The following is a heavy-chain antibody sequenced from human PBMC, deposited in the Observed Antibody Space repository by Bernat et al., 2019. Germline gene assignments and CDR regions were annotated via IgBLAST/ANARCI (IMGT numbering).Heavy chain of an antibody. J-gene: IGHJ5*02. Sequence: QVQLVQSGAEVKKPGASVKVSCKASGYTFTSYYMHWVRQAPGQGLEWMGIINPSGGSTNYAQKFQGRVTITADESTSTAYMELSSLRSEDTAVYYCARYVDYYGSGSYYNHLFDPWGQGTLVTVSS. D-gene: IGHD3-10*01. CDR3: ARYVDYYGSGSYYNHLFDP. CDR1: GYTFTSYY. V-gene: IGHV1-46*01. CDR2: INPSGGST.